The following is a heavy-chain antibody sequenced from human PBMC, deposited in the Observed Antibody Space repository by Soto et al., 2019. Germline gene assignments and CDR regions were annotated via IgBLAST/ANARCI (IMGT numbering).Heavy chain of an antibody. CDR1: GFTFSSYG. J-gene: IGHJ4*02. CDR2: ISGSGDST. D-gene: IGHD6-19*01. CDR3: ASRSSGWYFDY. Sequence: GGSLRLSCAASGFTFSSYGMHWVRQAPGKGLEWVSVISGSGDSTYYADSVKGRFTISRDNSKNTLYLQMNSLRAEDTAVYYCASRSSGWYFDYWGQGTLVTVSS. V-gene: IGHV3-23*01.